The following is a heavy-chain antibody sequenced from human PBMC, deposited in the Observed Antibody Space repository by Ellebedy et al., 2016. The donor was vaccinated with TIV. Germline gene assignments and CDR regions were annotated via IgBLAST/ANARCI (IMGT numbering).Heavy chain of an antibody. Sequence: AASVKVSCKASGYNFKSYDINWVRQAPGQGLEWMGWMNPNSGNTGYAQKFQGRITMTRNTSITTAYLELSSLRSDDTAVYFCARVPTLRVWGTYRFDYGAQGTLVAVSS. CDR3: ARVPTLRVWGTYRFDY. CDR1: GYNFKSYD. V-gene: IGHV1-8*01. J-gene: IGHJ4*02. CDR2: MNPNSGNT. D-gene: IGHD3-16*02.